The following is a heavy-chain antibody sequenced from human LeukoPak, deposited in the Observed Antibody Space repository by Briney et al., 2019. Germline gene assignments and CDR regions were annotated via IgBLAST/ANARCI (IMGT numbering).Heavy chain of an antibody. Sequence: ASVKVSCKASGYTFTGYYMHWVRQAPGQGLEWMGWINPNSGGTNYAQKFQGRVTMTRDTSISTAYMELSRLRSDDTAVYYCARGHDSSGYSDADYWGQGTLVTVSS. CDR2: INPNSGGT. D-gene: IGHD3-22*01. J-gene: IGHJ4*02. CDR1: GYTFTGYY. CDR3: ARGHDSSGYSDADY. V-gene: IGHV1-2*02.